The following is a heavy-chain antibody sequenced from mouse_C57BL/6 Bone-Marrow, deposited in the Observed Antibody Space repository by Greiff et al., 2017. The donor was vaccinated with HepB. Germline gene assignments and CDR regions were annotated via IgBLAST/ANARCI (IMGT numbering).Heavy chain of an antibody. D-gene: IGHD1-1*01. CDR1: GFSFNTYA. J-gene: IGHJ1*03. CDR2: IRSKSNNYAT. CDR3: VRHYYGSSRWYFDV. Sequence: EVQRVESGGGLVQPKGSLKLSCAASGFSFNTYAMNWVRQAPGKGLEWVARIRSKSNNYATYYADSVKDRFTISRDDSESMLYLQMNNLKTEDTAMYYCVRHYYGSSRWYFDVWGTGTTVTVSS. V-gene: IGHV10-1*01.